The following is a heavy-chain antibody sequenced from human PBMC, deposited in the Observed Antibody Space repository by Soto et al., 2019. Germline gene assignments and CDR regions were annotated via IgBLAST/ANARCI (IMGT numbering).Heavy chain of an antibody. J-gene: IGHJ6*02. D-gene: IGHD3-10*01. Sequence: QVQLVESGGGVVQPGRSLRLSCAASGFTFSSYGMHWVRQAPGKGLEWVAVISYDGSNKYYADSVKGRFTISRDNSKNTLYLQMNSLRAEDTAVYYCAKEAAVRGVFSYYGMDVWGQGTTVTVSS. CDR2: ISYDGSNK. V-gene: IGHV3-30*18. CDR3: AKEAAVRGVFSYYGMDV. CDR1: GFTFSSYG.